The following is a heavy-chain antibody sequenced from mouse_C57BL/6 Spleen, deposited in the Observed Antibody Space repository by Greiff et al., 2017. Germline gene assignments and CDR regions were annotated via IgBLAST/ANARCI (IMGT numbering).Heavy chain of an antibody. CDR1: GYAFSGYW. D-gene: IGHD2-3*01. CDR2: IYPGDGDT. CDR3: ARENDGSYEDWFAY. V-gene: IGHV1-80*01. J-gene: IGHJ3*01. Sequence: VQLQQSGAELVKPGASVKISCKASGYAFSGYWMNWVKQRPGKGLEWIGQIYPGDGDTNYNGKFKGKATLTADKSSSTAYMQLSSLTSEDSAVYFCARENDGSYEDWFAYWGQGTLVTVSA.